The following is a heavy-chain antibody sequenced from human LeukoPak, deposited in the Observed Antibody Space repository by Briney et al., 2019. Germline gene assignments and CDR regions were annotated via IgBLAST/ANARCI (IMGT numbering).Heavy chain of an antibody. CDR3: AKALSGNLDDFDY. CDR2: ISGSGGGT. CDR1: GFTFSSYA. J-gene: IGHJ4*02. V-gene: IGHV3-23*01. Sequence: GGSLRLSCAASGFTFSSYAMSWVRQAPGKGLEWVSAISGSGGGTYYADSVEGRFTISRDNSKNTLYLQMNSLRAEDTAVYYCAKALSGNLDDFDYWGQGTLVTVSS. D-gene: IGHD1-26*01.